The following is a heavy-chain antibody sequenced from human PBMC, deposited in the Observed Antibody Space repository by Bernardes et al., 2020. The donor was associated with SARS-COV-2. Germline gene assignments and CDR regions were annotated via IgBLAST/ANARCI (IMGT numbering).Heavy chain of an antibody. CDR2: ISYDGSNK. CDR3: AKGYYAELDY. Sequence: GWSLRLSCAASGFTFSSYGMHWVRQAPGKGLEWVAVISYDGSNKYYVDSVKGRFTISRDNSKNTLYLQMNSLRAEDTAVYYCAKGYYAELDYWGQGTLVTVSS. D-gene: IGHD3-10*01. J-gene: IGHJ4*02. V-gene: IGHV3-30*18. CDR1: GFTFSSYG.